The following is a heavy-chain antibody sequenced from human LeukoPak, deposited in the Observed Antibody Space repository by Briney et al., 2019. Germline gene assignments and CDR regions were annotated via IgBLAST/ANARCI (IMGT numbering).Heavy chain of an antibody. D-gene: IGHD2-2*01. CDR1: GYTFTGYY. V-gene: IGHV1-2*02. CDR2: INPNSGGT. CDR3: ARVSTRLGYCSSTSCSPLGY. J-gene: IGHJ4*02. Sequence: ASVKVSCKASGYTFTGYYMHWVRQAPGQGLEWMGRINPNSGGTNYAQKFQGRVTMTRDTSISTAYMELSRLRSDDTAVYYCARVSTRLGYCSSTSCSPLGYWGQGTLVTVSS.